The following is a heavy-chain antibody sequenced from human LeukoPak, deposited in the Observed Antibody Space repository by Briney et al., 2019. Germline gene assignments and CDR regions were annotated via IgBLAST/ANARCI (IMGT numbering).Heavy chain of an antibody. V-gene: IGHV3-49*04. CDR1: GFTFGDYA. J-gene: IGHJ4*02. CDR2: IRSKTYGGTA. Sequence: GGSLRLSCTASGFTFGDYAMSWVRQAPGKGLEGGGFIRSKTYGGTADYAASVEGSFTISRDDSNNIVYLQMNSLKTEDTALYYCSRGLEGFTAYDDYWGQGTLVTVSS. CDR3: SRGLEGFTAYDDY. D-gene: IGHD5-12*01.